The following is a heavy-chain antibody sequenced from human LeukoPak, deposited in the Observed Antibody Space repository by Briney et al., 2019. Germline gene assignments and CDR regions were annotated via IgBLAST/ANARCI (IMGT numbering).Heavy chain of an antibody. CDR2: ISSSSRTI. V-gene: IGHV3-48*04. CDR1: GFTFSSYS. J-gene: IGHJ4*02. D-gene: IGHD6-19*01. Sequence: GGSLRLSCAASGFTFSSYSMMWVRQAPGKGLEWVSYISSSSRTIYYADSVRGRFTISRDNAENSLYLQMNSLRAEDTAVYYCARGPGIAVAGYCFDYWGQGTLVTVSS. CDR3: ARGPGIAVAGYCFDY.